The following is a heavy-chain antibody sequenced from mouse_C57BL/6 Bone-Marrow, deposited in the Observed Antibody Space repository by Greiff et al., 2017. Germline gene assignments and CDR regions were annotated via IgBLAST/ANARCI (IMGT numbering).Heavy chain of an antibody. CDR2: IYPRSGNT. V-gene: IGHV1-81*01. Sequence: QVQLQQSGAELARPGASVKLSCKASGYTFTSYGISWVKQRTGQGLEWIGEIYPRSGNTYYNEKFKGKATLTAAKSSSTAYMELRSLTSEDSAVYFCARGWVGLLSYDMDYWGQGTSVTVSS. J-gene: IGHJ4*01. CDR3: ARGWVGLLSYDMDY. CDR1: GYTFTSYG. D-gene: IGHD2-3*01.